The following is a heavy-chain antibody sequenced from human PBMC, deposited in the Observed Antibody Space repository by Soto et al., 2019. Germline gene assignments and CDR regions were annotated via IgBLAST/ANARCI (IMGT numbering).Heavy chain of an antibody. CDR2: MNPKSGNT. D-gene: IGHD4-17*01. CDR3: ANPPFRVERTDYVGGCCDS. J-gene: IGHJ5*01. Sequence: QVQLVQSGAEVKEPGASVRVSCKASGYTFINYDIHWVRQAPGQGLEWMGWMNPKSGNTGYGQKFEGRVTMTRNTSISTAYMEMSSLRSEDTAVYYCANPPFRVERTDYVGGCCDSWGQGTLVTVSS. CDR1: GYTFINYD. V-gene: IGHV1-8*01.